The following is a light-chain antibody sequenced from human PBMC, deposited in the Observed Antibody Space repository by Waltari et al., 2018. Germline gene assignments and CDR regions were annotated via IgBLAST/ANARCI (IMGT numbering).Light chain of an antibody. CDR3: SSYAGSNTVV. CDR2: EVS. J-gene: IGLJ2*01. V-gene: IGLV2-8*01. CDR1: SSDVGGYNY. Sequence: QSALTQPPSASGSPGQSVTISCTGTSSDVGGYNYVSWYQQYPGKAPKLMIYEVSKRPSGLPERFSGSKSGNTASLTVSGLQGDDEADYYCSSYAGSNTVVFGGGTKLTVL.